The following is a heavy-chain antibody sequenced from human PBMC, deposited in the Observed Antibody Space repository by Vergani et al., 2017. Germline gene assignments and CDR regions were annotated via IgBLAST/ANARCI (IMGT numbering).Heavy chain of an antibody. V-gene: IGHV3-21*01. Sequence: EVQLVESGGGLVKPGGSLRLSCAASGFTFSSYSMNWVRQAPGKGLEWVSSISSSSSYIYYADSVKGRFTISRDNAKNSLYLQMNSLRAEDTAVYYCARDFWVAGTHYFDYWGQGTLVTVSS. CDR1: GFTFSSYS. D-gene: IGHD6-19*01. CDR3: ARDFWVAGTHYFDY. CDR2: ISSSSSYI. J-gene: IGHJ4*02.